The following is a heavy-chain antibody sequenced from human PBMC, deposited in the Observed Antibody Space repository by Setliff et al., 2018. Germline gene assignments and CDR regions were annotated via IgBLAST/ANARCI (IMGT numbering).Heavy chain of an antibody. CDR2: ISPYSGKT. D-gene: IGHD2-8*01. Sequence: ASLKVSCKTSGYIFNDYGIAWVRQAPGQGLEWMAWISPYSGKTYNSPSLHGRLTLTTDTSTATAHMELRNLAFNDTAVYYCSRLVRFCTRTSCQRLSGGEFWGQGTLVTVSS. J-gene: IGHJ4*02. CDR1: GYIFNDYG. CDR3: SRLVRFCTRTSCQRLSGGEF. V-gene: IGHV1-18*01.